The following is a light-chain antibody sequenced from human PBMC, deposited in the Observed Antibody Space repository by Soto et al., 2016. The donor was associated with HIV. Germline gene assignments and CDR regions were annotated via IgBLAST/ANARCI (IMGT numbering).Light chain of an antibody. J-gene: IGKJ4*01. CDR3: QQLNSYLST. Sequence: DIQLTQSPSFLSASVGDRVTITCRASQGISTYLAWYQHTSGIAPKLLIYAASTLQSGSHQGSAAVGLGTEFTLTISSLQPEDFATYYCQQLNSYLSTFGEGPRSEIK. CDR2: AAS. V-gene: IGKV1-9*01. CDR1: QGISTY.